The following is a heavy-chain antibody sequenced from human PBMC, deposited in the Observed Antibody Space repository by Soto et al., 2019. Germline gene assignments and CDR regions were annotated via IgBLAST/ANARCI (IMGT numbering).Heavy chain of an antibody. D-gene: IGHD6-19*01. J-gene: IGHJ5*02. V-gene: IGHV4-39*01. CDR1: AGSVTSSTYY. CDR3: ARHALKMAVAGSNWFDL. Sequence: QLQLQESGPGLVKPSETLSLTCTVSAGSVTSSTYYWGWIRQPPGKGLEWIGSMYYSGSTYYNPSLRSRVTRSVDTSKNQFSLKLNSVTAADTAVYYCARHALKMAVAGSNWFDLWGQGTLVTVSS. CDR2: MYYSGST.